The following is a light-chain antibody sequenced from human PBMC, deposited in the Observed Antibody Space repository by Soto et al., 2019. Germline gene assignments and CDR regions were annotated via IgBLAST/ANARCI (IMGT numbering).Light chain of an antibody. CDR3: VQFSHFPRT. CDR2: QIS. Sequence: DIVLTQTPLSSPVTLGQPASISCRSSQSLVYSDGNTYLSWLQQRPGQPPRLLIYQISNRFSGVTYRFSGSGAGTDFTLKISRVEAEDVGVYSCVQFSHFPRTFGQGPKVEIK. CDR1: QSLVYSDGNTY. J-gene: IGKJ1*01. V-gene: IGKV2-24*01.